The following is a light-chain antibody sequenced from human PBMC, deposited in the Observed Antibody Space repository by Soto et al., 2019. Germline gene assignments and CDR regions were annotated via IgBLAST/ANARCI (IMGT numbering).Light chain of an antibody. CDR1: QSVSSCY. CDR2: GAS. J-gene: IGKJ4*01. Sequence: EIVLTQSPCTLSSSPGERATLSCRASQSVSSCYLAWYQQKPGQAPRLLIYGASSRATGIPDRFSGSGSGTDLTLTISRLEPEDFAVYYCQHYGSLVLTFGGGTKVEIK. V-gene: IGKV3-20*01. CDR3: QHYGSLVLT.